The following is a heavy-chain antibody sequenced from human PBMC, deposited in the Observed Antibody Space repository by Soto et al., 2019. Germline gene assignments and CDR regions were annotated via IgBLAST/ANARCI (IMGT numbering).Heavy chain of an antibody. CDR1: GFTFIDHD. CDR3: ARAGFAHGVDV. J-gene: IGHJ6*02. V-gene: IGHV3-72*01. CDR2: SRNKGNNYAT. Sequence: EMQLVESGGGSVQPGRSLRLSCVVSGFTFIDHDLDWVRQAPGKGLEWVGRSRNKGNNYATVYAASVKGRFTVSRDESNNSFYLKMNSLKTEDTAVYYCARAGFAHGVDVWGQGTTVTVSS. D-gene: IGHD6-25*01.